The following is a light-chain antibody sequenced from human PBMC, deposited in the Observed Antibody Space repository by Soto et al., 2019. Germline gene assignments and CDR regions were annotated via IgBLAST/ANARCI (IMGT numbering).Light chain of an antibody. CDR1: QSVISRY. J-gene: IGKJ4*01. V-gene: IGKV3-20*01. CDR2: GAS. CDR3: QQYGNSPPT. Sequence: EIVLTQSPGTLSLSPGERATLSCRASQSVISRYLAWYQQKPAQAPRLLIHGASSRATGIPDRFSGSGSGTDFTLTISRLEPEDCAVYYCQQYGNSPPTFGGGTKVEIK.